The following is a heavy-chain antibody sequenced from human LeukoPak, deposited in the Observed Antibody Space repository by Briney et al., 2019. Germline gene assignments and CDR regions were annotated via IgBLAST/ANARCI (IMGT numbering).Heavy chain of an antibody. CDR1: GGTFSSYA. Sequence: ASVKVSCKASGGTFSSYAISWVRQAPGQGLEWMGGIIPIFGTTNYAQKLQGRVTITADESTSTAYMELSSLRSDDTAVYYCARDGHDIVVVPAAINDYYYYMDVWGKGTTVTVSS. J-gene: IGHJ6*03. CDR2: IIPIFGTT. CDR3: ARDGHDIVVVPAAINDYYYYMDV. D-gene: IGHD2-2*01. V-gene: IGHV1-69*13.